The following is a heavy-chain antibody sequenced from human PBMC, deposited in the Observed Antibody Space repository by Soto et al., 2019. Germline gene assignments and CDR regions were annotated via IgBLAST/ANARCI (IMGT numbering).Heavy chain of an antibody. Sequence: EVQLVESGGGLVQPGGSLRLSCAVAGFTLSDYYMDWVRQAPGKGLEWVGRSRNKANSYTTEYAASVKGRFTVSGDDTMNSLYLQMNSLKIEDTAVYYCVRGSKSFDIWGQGTMVTVSS. V-gene: IGHV3-72*01. CDR1: GFTLSDYY. J-gene: IGHJ3*02. CDR2: SRNKANSYTT. CDR3: VRGSKSFDI.